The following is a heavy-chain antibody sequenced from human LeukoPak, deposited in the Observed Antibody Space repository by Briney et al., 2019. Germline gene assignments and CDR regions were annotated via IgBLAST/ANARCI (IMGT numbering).Heavy chain of an antibody. Sequence: ASETLSLTCSVSGYSISSGYYWAWIRQPPGKGLEWIGSIYHSGSTYYNPSLKSRVTISVDTSKNQFSLKLSSVTAADTAVYYCARGNRQKPLHFDYWGQGTLVTVSS. CDR1: GYSISSGYY. CDR3: ARGNRQKPLHFDY. CDR2: IYHSGST. D-gene: IGHD1-14*01. J-gene: IGHJ4*02. V-gene: IGHV4-38-2*02.